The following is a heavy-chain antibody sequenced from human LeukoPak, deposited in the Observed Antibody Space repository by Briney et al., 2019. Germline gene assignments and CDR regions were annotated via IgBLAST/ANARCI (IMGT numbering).Heavy chain of an antibody. D-gene: IGHD2-2*02. CDR3: ARVTGGRYCSTTSYYMRGWFDP. CDR2: INPNSGGT. Sequence: GASVKVSCKASGYTFTGYYMHWVRQAPGQGLEWMGWINPNSGGTNYAQKFQGRVTITADESTRTAYMELSSMRSEDTAVYYCARVTGGRYCSTTSYYMRGWFDPWGQGTLVTVSS. CDR1: GYTFTGYY. J-gene: IGHJ5*02. V-gene: IGHV1-2*02.